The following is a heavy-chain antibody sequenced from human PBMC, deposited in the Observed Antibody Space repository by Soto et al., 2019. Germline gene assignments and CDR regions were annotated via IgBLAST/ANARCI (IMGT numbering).Heavy chain of an antibody. Sequence: ASVKVSCKASGYTFTGYYMHWVRQAPGQGLEWMGWINPNSGGTNYAQKFQGRVTMTRDTSISTAYMELSRLRSDDTAVYYCASHLLRGVIPADYYYGMDVWGQVTTVTVSS. CDR3: ASHLLRGVIPADYYYGMDV. V-gene: IGHV1-2*02. CDR1: GYTFTGYY. D-gene: IGHD3-10*01. CDR2: INPNSGGT. J-gene: IGHJ6*02.